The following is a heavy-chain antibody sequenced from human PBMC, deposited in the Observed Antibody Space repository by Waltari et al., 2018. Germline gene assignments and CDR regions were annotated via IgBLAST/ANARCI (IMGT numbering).Heavy chain of an antibody. D-gene: IGHD3-3*01. CDR1: GFTFDDYA. J-gene: IGHJ4*02. CDR3: AKDDGSTYYDFWSGYHGLDY. CDR2: ISWNSGSI. Sequence: EVQLVESGGGLVQPGRSLRLSCAASGFTFDDYAMHWVRQAPGKGLGWVSGISWNSGSIGYADSVKGRFTISRDNAKNSLYLQMNSLRAEDTALYYCAKDDGSTYYDFWSGYHGLDYWGQGTLVTVSS. V-gene: IGHV3-9*01.